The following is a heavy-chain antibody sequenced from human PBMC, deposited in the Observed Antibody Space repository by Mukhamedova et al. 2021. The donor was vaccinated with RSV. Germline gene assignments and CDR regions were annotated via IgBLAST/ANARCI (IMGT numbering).Heavy chain of an antibody. D-gene: IGHD3-16*01. V-gene: IGHV1-18*01. Sequence: RVTMTTDTSTSTAYMELRSLRSDDTAVYYCARRWGFTKGAFDIWGQGTMVTVSS. CDR3: ARRWGFTKGAFDI. J-gene: IGHJ3*02.